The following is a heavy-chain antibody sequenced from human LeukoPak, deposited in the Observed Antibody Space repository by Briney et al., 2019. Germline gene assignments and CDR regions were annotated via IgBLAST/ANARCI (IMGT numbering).Heavy chain of an antibody. CDR3: ARTTNYYDSSGYSEFDY. CDR1: GYSFTSYW. V-gene: IGHV5-51*01. Sequence: GASLQISCKGSGYSFTSYWIGWVRQMPGKGLEWMGIIYPGDSDTTYSPSFQGQVTISADRSINTAYVQWSSLKASDTAMYYCARTTNYYDSSGYSEFDYWGQGTLVTVSS. D-gene: IGHD3-22*01. CDR2: IYPGDSDT. J-gene: IGHJ4*02.